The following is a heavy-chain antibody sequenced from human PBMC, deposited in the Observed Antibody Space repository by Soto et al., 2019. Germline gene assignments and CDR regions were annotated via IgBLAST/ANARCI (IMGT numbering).Heavy chain of an antibody. CDR2: IYYTGST. Sequence: SETLSLTCTVSGGSVSTYYWSWIRQVPGKGLQWIGFIYYTGSTKYNPSLKSRVTISLDTSKNRFFLKLSSVTAADTAVYYCARDFPNWGFVNWFDPWGQGTLVTVSS. CDR1: GGSVSTYY. D-gene: IGHD7-27*01. CDR3: ARDFPNWGFVNWFDP. J-gene: IGHJ5*02. V-gene: IGHV4-59*02.